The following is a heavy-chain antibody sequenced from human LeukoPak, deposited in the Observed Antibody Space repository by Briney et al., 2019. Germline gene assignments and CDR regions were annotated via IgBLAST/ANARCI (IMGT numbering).Heavy chain of an antibody. CDR2: IIPIFGTA. Sequence: ASVKVSCKASGGTFSSYAISWVRQAPGQGLEWMGGIIPIFGTANYAQKFQGRVTITADESTSTAYMELSSLRSEDTAVYYCARDGPRRPRGYYDSSGYGLWGQGTLVTVSS. D-gene: IGHD3-22*01. CDR3: ARDGPRRPRGYYDSSGYGL. CDR1: GGTFSSYA. J-gene: IGHJ4*02. V-gene: IGHV1-69*13.